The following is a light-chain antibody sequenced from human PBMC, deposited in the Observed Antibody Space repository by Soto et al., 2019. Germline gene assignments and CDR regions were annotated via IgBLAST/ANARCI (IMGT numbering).Light chain of an antibody. CDR1: NIGSKS. V-gene: IGLV3-21*02. J-gene: IGLJ1*01. CDR2: DNN. CDR3: QVWHSGSDHYA. Sequence: SYELTQPPSVSMAPGQTARVTCGGNNIGSKSVHWYQQKPGQAPVLVVYDNNDRPSGTPERFSGSNSGNTATLTISRVEAGDEADYYCQVWHSGSDHYAFGTGTKVTVL.